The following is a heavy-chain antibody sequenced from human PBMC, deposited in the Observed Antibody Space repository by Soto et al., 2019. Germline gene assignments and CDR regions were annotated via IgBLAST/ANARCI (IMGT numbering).Heavy chain of an antibody. J-gene: IGHJ4*02. V-gene: IGHV3-74*01. D-gene: IGHD3-3*01. CDR1: RGLW. CDR3: ASDFSLYDVWSVYYVLAVLDY. Sequence: RGLWIHRIIKTPGNGLVWFSHINTDGSSTSYADSVKGRFTISRDNAKNTLYMQMNSLRAEDTDVYYCASDFSLYDVWSVYYVLAVLDYWGQRTL. CDR2: INTDGSST.